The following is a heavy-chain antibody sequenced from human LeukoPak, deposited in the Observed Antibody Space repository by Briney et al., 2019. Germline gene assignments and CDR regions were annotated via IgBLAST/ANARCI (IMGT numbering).Heavy chain of an antibody. Sequence: PGGSLKLSCAASKFTFSSFAIHWVRQAPGKGLEWVANIKQDGSEKYYVDSVKGRFTISRDNAKNSLYLQMNSLRAEDTAVYYCARNFFVGLDDAFDIWGQGTMVTVSS. CDR1: KFTFSSFA. CDR2: IKQDGSEK. D-gene: IGHD3-3*01. V-gene: IGHV3-7*01. J-gene: IGHJ3*02. CDR3: ARNFFVGLDDAFDI.